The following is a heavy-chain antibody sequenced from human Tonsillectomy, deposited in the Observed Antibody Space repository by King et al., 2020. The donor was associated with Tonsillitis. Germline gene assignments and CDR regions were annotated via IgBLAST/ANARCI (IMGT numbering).Heavy chain of an antibody. CDR1: GFTFSMYG. J-gene: IGHJ3*02. CDR2: ISFYGSDK. V-gene: IGHV3-30*03. Sequence: QLVQSGGGVVQPGGSLRLSCAASGFTFSMYGMHWVRQAPGKGLVWGAVISFYGSDKYYADTVNGRFTISRDNSNNTLYLQMNSLRAADTAVYSCATAPVLLWFGDYPGAFDIWGQGTMVTVSS. CDR3: ATAPVLLWFGDYPGAFDI. D-gene: IGHD3-10*01.